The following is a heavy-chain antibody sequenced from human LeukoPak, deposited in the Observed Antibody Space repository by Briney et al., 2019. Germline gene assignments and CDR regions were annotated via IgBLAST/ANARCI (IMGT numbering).Heavy chain of an antibody. J-gene: IGHJ4*02. V-gene: IGHV3-48*01. Sequence: GGSLRLSCAASGFTFSSYSMNWVRQAPGKGLEWVSYISSSSSTIYYADSVKGRFTISRDNAKNSLYLQMNSLRAEDTAVYYCTRRPYDSSGRAFDYWGQGTLVTVSS. CDR3: TRRPYDSSGRAFDY. D-gene: IGHD3-22*01. CDR2: ISSSSSTI. CDR1: GFTFSSYS.